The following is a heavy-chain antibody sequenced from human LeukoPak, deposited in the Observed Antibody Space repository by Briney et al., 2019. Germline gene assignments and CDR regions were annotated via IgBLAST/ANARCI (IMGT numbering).Heavy chain of an antibody. D-gene: IGHD1-26*01. V-gene: IGHV3-49*03. J-gene: IGHJ6*03. CDR1: GFTFGDYA. CDR3: TTLEYSGSVTRYYYYYMDV. CDR2: ITTKAYGGTT. Sequence: HTGGSLRLSCTASGFTFGDYAMSWFRQAPGKGLDWVGFITTKAYGGTTEYAASVKGRFTISRDDSKSIAYLQMNSLKTEDTAVYYCTTLEYSGSVTRYYYYYMDVWGKGTTVTVSS.